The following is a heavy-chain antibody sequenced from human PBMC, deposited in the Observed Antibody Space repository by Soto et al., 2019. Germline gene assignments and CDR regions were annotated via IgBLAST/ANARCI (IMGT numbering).Heavy chain of an antibody. CDR1: GFSLASGKVG. CDR2: IFSNDEK. Sequence: HVTLKESGPVLVKPTETLTLTCTVSGFSLASGKVGVTWIRQPPGKALAWLAHIFSNDEKSYRTSLKDSLTISEDTSKSQVVLTMTNVDPVDTATYYCAQILFGRAVAGGYFFMDVWGKGTTVAVAS. V-gene: IGHV2-26*01. J-gene: IGHJ6*03. D-gene: IGHD6-19*01. CDR3: AQILFGRAVAGGYFFMDV.